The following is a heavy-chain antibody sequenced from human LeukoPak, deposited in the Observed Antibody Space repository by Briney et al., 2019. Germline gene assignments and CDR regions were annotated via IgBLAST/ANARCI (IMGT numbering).Heavy chain of an antibody. J-gene: IGHJ5*02. CDR2: ISSSSSYT. V-gene: IGHV3-11*06. CDR3: ARVIYGDYVWFDP. Sequence: GGSLRLSCAASGFTFSDCYMSWIRQAPGKGLEWVSYISSSSSYTNYADSVKGRFTISRDNAKNSLYLQMNSLRAEDTAVYYCARVIYGDYVWFDPWGQGTLVTVSS. D-gene: IGHD4-17*01. CDR1: GFTFSDCY.